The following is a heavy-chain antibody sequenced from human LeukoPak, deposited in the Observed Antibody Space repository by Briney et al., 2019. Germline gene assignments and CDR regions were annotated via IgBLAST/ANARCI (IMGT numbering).Heavy chain of an antibody. CDR2: ISAYNGDT. V-gene: IGHV1-18*01. CDR1: GGTFSSYS. J-gene: IGHJ5*02. D-gene: IGHD1-26*01. Sequence: GASVKVSCKASGGTFSSYSISWVRQAPGQGLEWMGWISAYNGDTNYAQKFQGRVTMTTDTSTSTAYMELRRLRSDDTAVYYCARDRPLVGSTEFDPWGQGTLVTVSS. CDR3: ARDRPLVGSTEFDP.